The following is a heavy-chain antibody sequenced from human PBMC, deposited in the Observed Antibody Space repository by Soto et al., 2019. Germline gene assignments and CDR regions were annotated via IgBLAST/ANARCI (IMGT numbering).Heavy chain of an antibody. CDR3: ARGYIGYDILTGYYKASKFDY. D-gene: IGHD3-9*01. CDR2: IWYDGSNK. J-gene: IGHJ4*02. V-gene: IGHV3-33*01. CDR1: GFTFSSYG. Sequence: LRLSCAASGFTFSSYGMHWVRQAPGKGLEWVAVIWYDGSNKYYADSVKGRFTISRDNSKNTLYLQMNSLRAEDTAVYYCARGYIGYDILTGYYKASKFDYWGQGTLVTVSS.